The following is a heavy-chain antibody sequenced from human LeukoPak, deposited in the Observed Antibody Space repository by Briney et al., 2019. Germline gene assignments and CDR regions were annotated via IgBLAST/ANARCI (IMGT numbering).Heavy chain of an antibody. V-gene: IGHV4-31*03. CDR2: IYYSGST. J-gene: IGHJ6*02. D-gene: IGHD1-26*01. CDR1: GGSISSGGYY. CDR3: ARDSLPLAASGSYLPGRYYYYGMDV. Sequence: PSETLSLTCTVSGGSISSGGYYWSWIRQHPGKGLEWIGYIYYSGSTYYNPSLKSRVTISVDTSKNQFSLNLSSVTAADTAVYYCARDSLPLAASGSYLPGRYYYYGMDVWGQGTTVTVSS.